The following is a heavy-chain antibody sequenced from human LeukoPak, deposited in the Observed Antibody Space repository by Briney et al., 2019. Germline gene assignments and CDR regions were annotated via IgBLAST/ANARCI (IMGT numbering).Heavy chain of an antibody. CDR2: VNRDGSET. J-gene: IGHJ6*02. CDR3: ARNNGMDV. Sequence: GGSLRLSCAASGFALSSHWMTWVRQVPGRGPEWVANVNRDGSETYYLDSVKGRVTISKDNAKNSLYLQMNSLRAEDTALYHCARNNGMDVWGQGTTVIVSS. V-gene: IGHV3-7*03. CDR1: GFALSSHW.